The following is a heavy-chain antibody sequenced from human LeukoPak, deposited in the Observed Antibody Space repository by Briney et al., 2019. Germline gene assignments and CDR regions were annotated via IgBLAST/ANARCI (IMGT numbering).Heavy chain of an antibody. CDR1: GFTVSSSY. J-gene: IGHJ4*02. CDR3: ARSRLAAAFDY. D-gene: IGHD2-15*01. V-gene: IGHV3-48*01. Sequence: GGSLRLSCAASGFTVSSSYMNWVRQAPGKGLEWVSYISSSSSTIYYADSVKGRFTISRDNAKNSLYLQMNSLRAEDTAVYYCARSRLAAAFDYWGQGTLVTVSS. CDR2: ISSSSSTI.